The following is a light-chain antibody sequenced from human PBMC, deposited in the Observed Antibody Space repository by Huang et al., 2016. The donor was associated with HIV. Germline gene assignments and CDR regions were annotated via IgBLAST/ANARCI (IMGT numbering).Light chain of an antibody. CDR3: QQYGTSPQT. V-gene: IGKV3-20*01. CDR2: GAS. J-gene: IGKJ1*01. CDR1: QSVSNNY. Sequence: EIVLTQSPGTLSLSPGERATLSCRASQSVSNNYLAWYQQRPGQAPRLLIYGASSRPTCIPDRFSGGGSGKDFTLTSSRLEPEDFAVYYCQQYGTSPQTFGQGTKVEIK.